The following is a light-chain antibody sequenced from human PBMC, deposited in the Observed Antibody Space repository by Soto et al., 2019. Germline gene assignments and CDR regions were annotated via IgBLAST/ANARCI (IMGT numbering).Light chain of an antibody. CDR2: GAS. CDR1: QSVSSSH. J-gene: IGKJ5*01. Sequence: DIVLTQSPGTLSLSPGERATLSCRASQSVSSSHLAWYQQKPGQAPRLFIYGASSRATGIPDRFSGSGSGTDFTLTISRLQPEDFAVYYCQQYGSSPPVTFGQGTRLEIK. V-gene: IGKV3-20*01. CDR3: QQYGSSPPVT.